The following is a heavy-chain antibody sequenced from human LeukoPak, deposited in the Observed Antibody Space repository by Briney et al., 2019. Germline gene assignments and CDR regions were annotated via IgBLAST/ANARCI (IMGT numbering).Heavy chain of an antibody. CDR3: ARGHRITIFGVVIGYYYYYMDV. J-gene: IGHJ6*03. V-gene: IGHV1-46*01. CDR1: GYIFTSYY. Sequence: ASVKVSCKASGYIFTSYYIHCVRQAPGQGLEWMGIINPSGGSTNYAQKFQGRVTMTRDMSTSTVYMELSRLRSDDTAVYYCARGHRITIFGVVIGYYYYYMDVWGKGTTVTVSS. CDR2: INPSGGST. D-gene: IGHD3-3*01.